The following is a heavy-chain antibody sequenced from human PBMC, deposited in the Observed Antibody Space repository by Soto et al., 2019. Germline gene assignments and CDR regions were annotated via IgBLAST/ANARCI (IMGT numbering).Heavy chain of an antibody. CDR1: GFTFSSYA. V-gene: IGHV3-23*01. J-gene: IGHJ6*02. Sequence: GGSLRLSCAASGFTFSSYAMSWVRQAPGKGLEWVSAISGSGGSTYYADSVKGRFTISRDNSKNTLYLQMNSLRAEDTAVYYCAKDRRSPYCSGGSCYSLGTTPIYRMDVWGQGTTVTVSS. CDR2: ISGSGGST. D-gene: IGHD2-15*01. CDR3: AKDRRSPYCSGGSCYSLGTTPIYRMDV.